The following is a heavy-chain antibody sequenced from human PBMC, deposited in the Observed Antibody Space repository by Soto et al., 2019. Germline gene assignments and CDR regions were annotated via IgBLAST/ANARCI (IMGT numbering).Heavy chain of an antibody. Sequence: SETLSLTCAVYGGSFSGYYWSWIRQPPGKGLEWIGSISYSGSTFYNPSLKSRVTISVETSKNQFSLKLSSMTAADTAVYYCARHYYGSGSYLPTFDYWGQGTLVTVSS. J-gene: IGHJ4*02. CDR3: ARHYYGSGSYLPTFDY. CDR2: ISYSGST. CDR1: GGSFSGYY. D-gene: IGHD3-10*01. V-gene: IGHV4-34*01.